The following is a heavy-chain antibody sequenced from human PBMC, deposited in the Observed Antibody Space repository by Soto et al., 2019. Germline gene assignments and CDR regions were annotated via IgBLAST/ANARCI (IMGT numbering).Heavy chain of an antibody. CDR1: GYSFTSYW. J-gene: IGHJ3*02. CDR3: ARHLSSVVTAINDDAFDI. D-gene: IGHD2-21*02. Sequence: PGESLKISCKGSGYSFTSYWIGWVRQMPGKGLEWMGIIYPGDSDTRYSPSFQGQVTISADKSISTAYLQWSSLKASDTAMYYCARHLSSVVTAINDDAFDIWGQGTMVTVSS. CDR2: IYPGDSDT. V-gene: IGHV5-51*01.